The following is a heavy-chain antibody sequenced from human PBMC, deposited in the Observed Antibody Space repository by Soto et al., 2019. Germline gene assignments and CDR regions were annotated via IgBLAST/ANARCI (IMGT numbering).Heavy chain of an antibody. J-gene: IGHJ6*03. CDR2: INHSGST. CDR1: GGSFSGYY. CDR3: ARVRKNEERFLEWLPNYYYYYMDV. D-gene: IGHD3-3*01. Sequence: SETLSLTCAVYGGSFSGYYWSWIRQPPGKGLEWIGEINHSGSTNYNPSLKSRVTISVDTSKNQLSLKLSSVTAADTAVYYCARVRKNEERFLEWLPNYYYYYMDVWGKGTTVTVSS. V-gene: IGHV4-34*01.